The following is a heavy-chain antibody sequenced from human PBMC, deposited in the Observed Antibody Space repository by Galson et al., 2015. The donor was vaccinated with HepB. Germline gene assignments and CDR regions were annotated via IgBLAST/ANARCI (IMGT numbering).Heavy chain of an antibody. J-gene: IGHJ1*01. V-gene: IGHV3-7*03. CDR2: INEGGSEK. D-gene: IGHD1-26*01. Sequence: SLRLSCATSGFTFSSYWMSWVRQAPGKGLEWVANINEGGSEKYYVDSVKGRFTMSRDNAQNSLYLQMNSLRPEDTAVYYCARDSRRYSGSRVDFQHWGQGTLVTVSS. CDR1: GFTFSSYW. CDR3: ARDSRRYSGSRVDFQH.